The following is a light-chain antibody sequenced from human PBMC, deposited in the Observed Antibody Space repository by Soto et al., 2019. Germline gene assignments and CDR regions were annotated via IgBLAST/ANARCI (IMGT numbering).Light chain of an antibody. CDR2: AGF. Sequence: DIQMTQSPSSVSASVGDTVTITCRASQAINNWLAWYQQKPGKAPNLLIYAGFTLQSEVPSRFSGSGSGSDFTLTIHSLQPDDFATYYCQQANSFPLTFGGGTKVVFK. CDR3: QQANSFPLT. J-gene: IGKJ4*01. V-gene: IGKV1-12*01. CDR1: QAINNW.